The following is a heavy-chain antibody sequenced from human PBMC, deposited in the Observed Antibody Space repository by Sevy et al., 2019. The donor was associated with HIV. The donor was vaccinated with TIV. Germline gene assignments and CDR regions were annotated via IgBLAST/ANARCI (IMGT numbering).Heavy chain of an antibody. CDR1: GFTFSTYW. V-gene: IGHV3-7*04. CDR2: IKHDDSEK. J-gene: IGHJ4*02. CDR3: ARGNSGSFDY. Sequence: GGSLRLSCAASGFTFSTYWMHWVSQPPGKGREWVANIKHDDSEKNYVASVKGRFTISRDNAKNSLYLQMNSLSPGDTAVYYCARGNSGSFDYWGQGTLVTVSS. D-gene: IGHD3-22*01.